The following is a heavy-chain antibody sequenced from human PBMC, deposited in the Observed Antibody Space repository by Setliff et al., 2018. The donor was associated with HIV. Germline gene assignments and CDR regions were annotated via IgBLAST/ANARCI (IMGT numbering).Heavy chain of an antibody. CDR2: ISAYNGNT. V-gene: IGHV1-18*01. D-gene: IGHD4-17*01. Sequence: ASVKVSCKASGYTFTSYAISWARQAPGQGLEWMGWISAYNGNTNYAQKFQGRVTMTTDRSTSTAYMELRSLRSDDTAVYYCARTFDYGDSRYPFDYWVPETLLVTVSS. CDR1: GYTFTSYA. J-gene: IGHJ4*03. CDR3: ARTFDYGDSRYPFDY.